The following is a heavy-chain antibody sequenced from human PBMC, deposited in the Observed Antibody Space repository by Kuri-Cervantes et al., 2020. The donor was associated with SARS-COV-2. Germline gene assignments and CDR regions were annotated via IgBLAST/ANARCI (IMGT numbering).Heavy chain of an antibody. CDR3: ARGGYCTNGVCYTPPYYYYGMDA. D-gene: IGHD2-8*01. V-gene: IGHV4-34*01. Sequence: SETLSLTCAVYGGSFSGYYWSWIRQPPGKGLEWIGEINHSGSTNYNPSLKSRVTISVDTSKNQFSLKLSSVTAADTAVYYCARGGYCTNGVCYTPPYYYYGMDAWGQGTAVTVSS. J-gene: IGHJ6*02. CDR2: INHSGST. CDR1: GGSFSGYY.